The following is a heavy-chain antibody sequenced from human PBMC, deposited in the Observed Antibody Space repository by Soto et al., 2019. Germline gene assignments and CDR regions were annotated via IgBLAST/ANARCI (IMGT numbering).Heavy chain of an antibody. J-gene: IGHJ4*02. V-gene: IGHV4-34*01. Sequence: QVQLQQWGAGLLKPSETLSLTCAVYGGSFSGYYWSWIRQPPGKGLEWIGEINHSGSTNYNTSLKSRVTISADTSKNQFSLKLSSVTAADTAVYYCARGGDIVGANSIVYWGQGTLVTVSS. CDR3: ARGGDIVGANSIVY. D-gene: IGHD1-26*01. CDR1: GGSFSGYY. CDR2: INHSGST.